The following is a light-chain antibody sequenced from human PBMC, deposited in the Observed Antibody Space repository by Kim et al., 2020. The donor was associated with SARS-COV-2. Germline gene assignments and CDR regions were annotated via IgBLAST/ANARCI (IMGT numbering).Light chain of an antibody. Sequence: SASVGDRVTSTCRASQSISSYLNWYQQKPGKAPKLLIYAASSLQSGVPSRFSGSGSGTDFTLTISSLQPEDFATYSCQQSYSTPQTFGQGTKLEI. V-gene: IGKV1-39*01. CDR3: QQSYSTPQT. J-gene: IGKJ2*01. CDR2: AAS. CDR1: QSISSY.